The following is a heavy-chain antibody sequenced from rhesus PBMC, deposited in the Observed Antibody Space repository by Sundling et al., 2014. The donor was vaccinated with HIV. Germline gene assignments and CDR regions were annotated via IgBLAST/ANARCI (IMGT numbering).Heavy chain of an antibody. Sequence: QVQLQESGPGLVKPSETLSVACAVYGGSISSNYWSWIRQAPGKRLEWIGYIYGSDSNTDYNPSLKSRVTLSVDTSKNQLSLKLSSVTAADTAMYYCARDRGIVGIDYWGQGVLVTVSS. CDR1: GGSISSNY. J-gene: IGHJ4*01. CDR2: IYGSDSNT. CDR3: ARDRGIVGIDY. D-gene: IGHD1-1-1*01. V-gene: IGHV4-169*02.